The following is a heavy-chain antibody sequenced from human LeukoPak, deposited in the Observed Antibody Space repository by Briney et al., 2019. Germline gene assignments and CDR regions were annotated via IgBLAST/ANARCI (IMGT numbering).Heavy chain of an antibody. J-gene: IGHJ4*02. D-gene: IGHD6-19*01. Sequence: SDTLSLTCTVSSASNSSYYWVWIRQSPGKGLEWIGYIQNTGGTNYNPSLKSRVSISKDTSKNQFSLQVRSVTAADTAVYYCVKHGSGWSFDYWGQGTLVTVSS. CDR2: IQNTGGT. CDR3: VKHGSGWSFDY. V-gene: IGHV4-59*07. CDR1: SASNSSYY.